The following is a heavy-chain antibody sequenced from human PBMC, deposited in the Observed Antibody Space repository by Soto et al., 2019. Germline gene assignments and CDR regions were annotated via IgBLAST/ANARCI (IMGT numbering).Heavy chain of an antibody. CDR3: ARGRGYSYGFRWFDP. Sequence: QVQLQQWGAGLLKPSETLSLTCAVYGGSFSGYYWSWIRQPPGKGLEWIGEINHSGSTNYNPSLKIRVTISVDTSKNQFSLKLSSVTAADTAVYYCARGRGYSYGFRWFDPWGQGTLVTVSS. CDR2: INHSGST. CDR1: GGSFSGYY. V-gene: IGHV4-34*01. D-gene: IGHD5-18*01. J-gene: IGHJ5*02.